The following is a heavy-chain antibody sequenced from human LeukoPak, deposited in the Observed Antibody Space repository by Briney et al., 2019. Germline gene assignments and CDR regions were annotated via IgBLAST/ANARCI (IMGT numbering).Heavy chain of an antibody. Sequence: PSETLSLTCTASGGSISSYWSWIRQSPGKGLEWIGYIYFTGTTNYNPSLKSRLTISIDTSRNQFSLKLSSATAADTAIYYCVNGGSYLTKWGQGTLVTVSS. V-gene: IGHV4-59*01. CDR3: VNGGSYLTK. CDR1: GGSISSY. CDR2: IYFTGTT. J-gene: IGHJ4*02. D-gene: IGHD3-10*01.